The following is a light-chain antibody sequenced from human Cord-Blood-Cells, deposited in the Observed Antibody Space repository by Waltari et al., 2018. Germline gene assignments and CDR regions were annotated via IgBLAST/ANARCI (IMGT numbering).Light chain of an antibody. CDR2: EGS. CDR3: CSYAGSSTLV. Sequence: QSALTQPASVSGSPGQSITISCTGTSSDVGSYTLVSWYQQHPGKAPKHMIDEGSKRPSGVSNRFSGSKSGNTASLTISGLQAEDEADYYCCSYAGSSTLVFGGGTKLTVL. CDR1: SSDVGSYTL. J-gene: IGLJ2*01. V-gene: IGLV2-23*01.